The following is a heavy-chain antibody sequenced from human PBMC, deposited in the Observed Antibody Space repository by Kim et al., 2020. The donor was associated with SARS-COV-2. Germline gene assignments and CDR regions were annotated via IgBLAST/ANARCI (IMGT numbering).Heavy chain of an antibody. D-gene: IGHD4-4*01. V-gene: IGHV4-4*07. Sequence: SETLSLTCTVSGGSISSYYWSWIRQPAGKGLEWIGRIYTSGSTNYNPSLKSRVTMSVDTSKNQFSLKLSSVTAADTAVYYCARENSNPYLKYYYYGMDVWGQGTTVTVSS. CDR2: IYTSGST. J-gene: IGHJ6*02. CDR3: ARENSNPYLKYYYYGMDV. CDR1: GGSISSYY.